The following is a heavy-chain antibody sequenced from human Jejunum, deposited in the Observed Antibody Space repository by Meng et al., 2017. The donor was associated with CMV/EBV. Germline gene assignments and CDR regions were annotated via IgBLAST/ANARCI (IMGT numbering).Heavy chain of an antibody. CDR3: ARDRYCHNGVCYATPPPYYYGMGV. D-gene: IGHD2-8*01. J-gene: IGHJ6*02. V-gene: IGHV3-30*04. Sequence: WVRQAPGKGLEWVAFIKYDGSRKNYVGSVQGRFTISRDNSKNILYLYTNSLRVEDTALYYCARDRYCHNGVCYATPPPYYYGMGVWGQGTAVTVSS. CDR2: IKYDGSRK.